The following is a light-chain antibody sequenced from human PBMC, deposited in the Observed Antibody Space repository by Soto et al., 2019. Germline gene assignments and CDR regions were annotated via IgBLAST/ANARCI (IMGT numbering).Light chain of an antibody. Sequence: DLVMTQSPLSLPVSPGEPASISCRSSQSLLHRNGYSSLDWYLQKPGQSPRLLIYLASTRASGVPDKFSASGSCTVFTLKSSRVEAEDVGIYYCMQALQTPYSFGQGTKLEI. CDR1: QSLLHRNGYSS. J-gene: IGKJ2*01. CDR2: LAS. CDR3: MQALQTPYS. V-gene: IGKV2-28*01.